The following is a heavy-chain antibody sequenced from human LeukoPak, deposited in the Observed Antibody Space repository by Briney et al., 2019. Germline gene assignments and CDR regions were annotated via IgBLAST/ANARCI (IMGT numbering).Heavy chain of an antibody. J-gene: IGHJ4*02. CDR1: VASITSNW. D-gene: IGHD1-26*01. CDR2: IHHSGSA. CDR3: VRDRGEFSYSHDY. V-gene: IGHV4-4*02. Sequence: PSETLSLTCAFSVASITSNWWNWVRQPPGKGLEWIGEIHHSGSANYNPSLKSRVTISLDTSENHFSLRLSSVTAADTAVYYCVRDRGEFSYSHDYWGQGTLVTVSS.